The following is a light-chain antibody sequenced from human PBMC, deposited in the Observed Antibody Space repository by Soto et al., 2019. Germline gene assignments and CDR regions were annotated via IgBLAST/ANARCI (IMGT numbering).Light chain of an antibody. CDR1: QGISNY. CDR2: VAS. CDR3: QTYNSAPWT. V-gene: IGKV1-27*01. J-gene: IGKJ1*01. Sequence: DIQMTQSPSSLSASVGDRVTITCRASQGISNYLAWYQQQPGKVPKLLIYVASTLQSGVPSRFSGSGPGTDFTLTISTLQPEYGATYYGQTYNSAPWTFGRGTKVDIK.